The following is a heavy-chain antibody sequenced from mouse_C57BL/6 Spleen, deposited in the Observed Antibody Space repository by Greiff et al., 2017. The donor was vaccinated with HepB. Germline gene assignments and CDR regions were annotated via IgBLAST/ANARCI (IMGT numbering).Heavy chain of an antibody. J-gene: IGHJ2*01. CDR2: ISDGGSYT. Sequence: EVKVEESGGGLVKPGGSLKLSCAASGFTFSSYAMSWVRQTPEKRLEWVATISDGGSYTYYPDNVKGRFTISRDNAKNNLYLQMSHLKSEDTAMYYCARKRYDDYFDYWGQGTTLTVSS. CDR3: ARKRYDDYFDY. CDR1: GFTFSSYA. V-gene: IGHV5-4*03. D-gene: IGHD2-14*01.